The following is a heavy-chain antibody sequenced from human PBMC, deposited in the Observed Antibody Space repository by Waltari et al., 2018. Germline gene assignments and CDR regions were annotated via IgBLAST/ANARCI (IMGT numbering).Heavy chain of an antibody. D-gene: IGHD5-18*01. V-gene: IGHV3-30*18. CDR2: ISYDGSNK. J-gene: IGHJ6*02. Sequence: QVQLVESGGGVVQPGRSLRLSCAASGLTFSTYGLHCVREAPGKGLEWVAVISYDGSNKYYADSVKGRFTISRDNSKNTLYLQMNSLRAEDTAVYYCAKGGIRADYYGMDVWGQGTTVTVSS. CDR1: GLTFSTYG. CDR3: AKGGIRADYYGMDV.